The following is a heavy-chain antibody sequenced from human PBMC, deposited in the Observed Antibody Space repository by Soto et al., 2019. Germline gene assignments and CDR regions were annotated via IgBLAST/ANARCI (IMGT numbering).Heavy chain of an antibody. V-gene: IGHV3-30*18. CDR2: ISYDGSNK. CDR3: AKSIISAVTAIGYY. CDR1: GFTFSSYG. J-gene: IGHJ4*02. D-gene: IGHD2-21*02. Sequence: AGGSLRLSCAASGFTFSSYGMHWVRQAPGKGLEWVAVISYDGSNKYYADSVKGRFTISRDNSKNTLYLQMNSLRAEDTAVYYCAKSIISAVTAIGYYWGQGTLVTVSS.